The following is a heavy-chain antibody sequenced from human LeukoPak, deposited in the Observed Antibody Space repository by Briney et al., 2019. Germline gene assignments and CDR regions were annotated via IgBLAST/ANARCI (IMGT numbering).Heavy chain of an antibody. CDR1: GFTFSTYA. CDR2: ISASGGST. D-gene: IGHD6-19*01. V-gene: IGHV3-23*01. J-gene: IGHJ4*02. CDR3: AKERTSSGYFDY. Sequence: GGSLRLSCAASGFTFSTYAMSWVRQAPGKGLEWVPAISASGGSTYYADSMKGRFTISGDNSKNTLYLQMNSLRAEDTAVYYCAKERTSSGYFDYWGQGTLVTVSS.